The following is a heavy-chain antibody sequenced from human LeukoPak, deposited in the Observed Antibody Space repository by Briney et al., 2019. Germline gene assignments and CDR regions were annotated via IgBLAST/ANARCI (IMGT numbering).Heavy chain of an antibody. CDR2: ISGSGDKS. J-gene: IGHJ4*02. V-gene: IGHV3-23*01. CDR3: AKGLRSTISGGDY. D-gene: IGHD1-14*01. CDR1: GFTFSSYS. Sequence: PGGSLRLSCAASGFTFSSYSMNWVRQAPGKGLEWVSVISGSGDKSCYADSVKGRFTISRDNSKNTVFLQVNSLRAEDTAVYYCAKGLRSTISGGDYWGQGILVTVSS.